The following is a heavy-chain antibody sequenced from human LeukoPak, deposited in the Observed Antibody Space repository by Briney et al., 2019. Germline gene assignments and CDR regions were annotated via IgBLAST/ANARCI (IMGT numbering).Heavy chain of an antibody. CDR1: GVSITNFR. Sequence: SETLSLTCTVSGVSITNFRWSWIRQSAEKGLEWIGRLQGSGSTNYNPSLQSRVTILVDTSKNQFSLRLTSVTTADPAFYFCARARTSFWWGSGYDRNGKGDYFDSWGPGTLVIVSS. V-gene: IGHV4-4*07. CDR3: ARARTSFWWGSGYDRNGKGDYFDS. J-gene: IGHJ4*01. CDR2: LQGSGST. D-gene: IGHD3-22*01.